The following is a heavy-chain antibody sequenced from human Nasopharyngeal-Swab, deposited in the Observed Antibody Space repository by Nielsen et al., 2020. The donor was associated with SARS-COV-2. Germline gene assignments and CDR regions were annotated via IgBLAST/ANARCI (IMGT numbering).Heavy chain of an antibody. D-gene: IGHD4-23*01. CDR3: ARGQGGNSDY. J-gene: IGHJ4*02. V-gene: IGHV1-8*01. CDR1: GYTFTIYY. Sequence: ASVTVSCNASGYTFTIYYINCVRHATGQGLEWMGWMNPNSGNTGYAQKFQGRVTMTRNTSISTAYMELSSLRSEDTAVYYCARGQGGNSDYWGQGTLVTVSS. CDR2: MNPNSGNT.